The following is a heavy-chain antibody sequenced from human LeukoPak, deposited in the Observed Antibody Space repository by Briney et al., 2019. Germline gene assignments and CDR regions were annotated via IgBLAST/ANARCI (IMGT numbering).Heavy chain of an antibody. CDR2: YYYSGST. J-gene: IGHJ4*02. CDR3: ARGTMVRGVMTQIDY. CDR1: GGSISSSSYY. D-gene: IGHD3-10*01. V-gene: IGHV4-39*07. Sequence: SETLSLTCTVSGGSISSSSYYCGWIRQHRGKGLEGIGCYYYSGSTYYNQSFKKQVTISVDTSNNQFSLKLSSATAADTAVYYCARGTMVRGVMTQIDYWGQGTLVTVSS.